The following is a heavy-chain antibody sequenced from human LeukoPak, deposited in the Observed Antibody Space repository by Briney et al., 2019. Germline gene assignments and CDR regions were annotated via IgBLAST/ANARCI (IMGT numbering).Heavy chain of an antibody. J-gene: IGHJ3*02. V-gene: IGHV4-30-2*01. CDR3: ARRRNRGYSYGYQAFDI. CDR2: IYHSGST. D-gene: IGHD5-18*01. Sequence: SQTLSLTCTVSGGSISSGGYYWSWIRQPPGKGLEWIGYIYHSGSTYYNPSLKNRVTISVDRSKNQFSLKLSSVTAADTAVYYCARRRNRGYSYGYQAFDIWGQGTMVTVSS. CDR1: GGSISSGGYY.